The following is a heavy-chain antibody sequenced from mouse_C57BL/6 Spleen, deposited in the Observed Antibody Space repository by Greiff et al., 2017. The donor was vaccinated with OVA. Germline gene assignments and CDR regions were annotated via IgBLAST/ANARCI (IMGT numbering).Heavy chain of an antibody. J-gene: IGHJ3*01. CDR3: ARQDGYDEGAWFAY. D-gene: IGHD2-2*01. CDR1: GFTFSSYG. V-gene: IGHV5-6*01. Sequence: DVHLVESGGDLVKPGGSLKLSCAASGFTFSSYGMSWVRQTPDKRLEWVATISSGGSYTYYPDSVKGRFTISRDNAKNTLYLQMSSLKSEDTAMYYCARQDGYDEGAWFAYWGQGTLVTVSA. CDR2: ISSGGSYT.